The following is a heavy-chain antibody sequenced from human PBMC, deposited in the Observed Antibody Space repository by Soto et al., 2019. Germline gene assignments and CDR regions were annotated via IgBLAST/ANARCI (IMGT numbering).Heavy chain of an antibody. CDR3: VRGRAFMSRVAFDI. V-gene: IGHV4-34*02. CDR2: INHSGST. J-gene: IGHJ3*02. D-gene: IGHD1-26*01. CDR1: GGSFSDYY. Sequence: QVQLQQRGAGLLKPSETLSLTCAVLGGSFSDYYWTWIRQPPGKGLEWIGEINHSGSTSYNPSLKNRLTLSVDTSTKEFSLNLSSVTAADTAAYHCVRGRAFMSRVAFDIWGQGTMVTVSS.